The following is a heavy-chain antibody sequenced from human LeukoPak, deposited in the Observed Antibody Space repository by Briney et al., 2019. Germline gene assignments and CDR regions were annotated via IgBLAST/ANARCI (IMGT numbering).Heavy chain of an antibody. CDR3: AKDSLEGYCSSTSCPQGWFDP. Sequence: GGSLRLSCAASGFTFSSYAMSWVRQAPGKGLGWVSAISGSGGSTYYADSVKGRFTISRDNSKNTLYLQMNSLRAEDTAVYYCAKDSLEGYCSSTSCPQGWFDPWGQGTLVTVSS. D-gene: IGHD2-2*01. CDR1: GFTFSSYA. CDR2: ISGSGGST. V-gene: IGHV3-23*01. J-gene: IGHJ5*02.